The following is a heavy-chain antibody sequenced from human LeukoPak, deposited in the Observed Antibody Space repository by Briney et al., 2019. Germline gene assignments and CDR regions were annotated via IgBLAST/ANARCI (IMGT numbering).Heavy chain of an antibody. D-gene: IGHD6-13*01. Sequence: ASVKVSCKASGYTFTGYYMHWVRQAPGQGLEWMGWINPNSGGTNYTQKFQGRVTMTRDTSISTAYMELSRLRSDDTAVYYCARVRQQLAHGGGGYYYYYMDVWGKGTTVTVSS. CDR2: INPNSGGT. V-gene: IGHV1-2*02. J-gene: IGHJ6*03. CDR3: ARVRQQLAHGGGGYYYYYMDV. CDR1: GYTFTGYY.